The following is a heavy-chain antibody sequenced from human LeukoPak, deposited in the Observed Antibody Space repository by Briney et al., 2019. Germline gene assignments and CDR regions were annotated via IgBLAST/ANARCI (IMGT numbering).Heavy chain of an antibody. CDR3: ARNVLPGYFDY. D-gene: IGHD2-15*01. V-gene: IGHV3-74*01. CDR1: GFTFSSYW. CDR2: INSDGSST. Sequence: GGSLRLSCAAYGFTFSSYWRHWVRQAPGKGLGWVSRINSDGSSTSYADSVKGRFTISRDNAKNTLYLQMNSLRAEDTAVYYCARNVLPGYFDYWGQGTLVTVSS. J-gene: IGHJ4*03.